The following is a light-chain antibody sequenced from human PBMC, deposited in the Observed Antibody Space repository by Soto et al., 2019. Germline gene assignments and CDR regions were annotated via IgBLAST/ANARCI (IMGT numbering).Light chain of an antibody. CDR3: SSYTGSTTYV. Sequence: QSALTQPASVSGSPGQSITISCTGTSSDVGGYNYVSWYQQHPGKAPKLMIYDVSNRPSGVSNRFSGSKSGNTASLTISGLLAEDEADYYCSSYTGSTTYVFGIGTKVTVL. J-gene: IGLJ1*01. V-gene: IGLV2-14*01. CDR2: DVS. CDR1: SSDVGGYNY.